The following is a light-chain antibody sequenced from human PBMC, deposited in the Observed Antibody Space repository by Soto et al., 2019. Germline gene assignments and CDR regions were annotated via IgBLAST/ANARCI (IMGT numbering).Light chain of an antibody. V-gene: IGLV1-44*01. Sequence: QSVLTQPPSASGTPGQRVTISCSGSSSNIGSTTVNWYQQLPGTAPKLLIYSNDQRPSGVPDRFSGSKSRTSASLAISGLQSEDAADYYCAAWDDTLNGWWVFGGGTKLTVL. CDR3: AAWDDTLNGWWV. J-gene: IGLJ3*02. CDR1: SSNIGSTT. CDR2: SND.